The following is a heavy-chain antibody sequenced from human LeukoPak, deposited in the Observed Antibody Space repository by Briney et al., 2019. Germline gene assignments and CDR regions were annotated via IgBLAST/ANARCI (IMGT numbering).Heavy chain of an antibody. D-gene: IGHD4-23*01. CDR3: ARGLSGGGQRGYFDY. V-gene: IGHV3-30*03. J-gene: IGHJ4*02. CDR2: ISNDGSNK. CDR1: GFIFSTYG. Sequence: GGSLRLSCAASGFIFSTYGIHWVRQAPGKGLEWVAVISNDGSNKYYADSVKGRFTISRDNSKNTLYLQMNSLRAEDTAVYYCARGLSGGGQRGYFDYWGQGTLVTVSS.